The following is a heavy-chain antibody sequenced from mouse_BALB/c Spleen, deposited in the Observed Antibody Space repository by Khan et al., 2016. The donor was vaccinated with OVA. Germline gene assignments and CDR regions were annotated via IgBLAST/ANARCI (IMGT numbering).Heavy chain of an antibody. CDR1: GYAFRSYW. V-gene: IGHV1-9*01. CDR3: ARPYYADY. J-gene: IGHJ2*01. CDR2: ILPGTGNT. Sequence: QVQLQQSGAELMKPGASVKISCKATGYAFRSYWIEWVKQRTGHGLEWVGEILPGTGNTKYNEKFEGKATFTAATSSNTAYLQLNSLKSEDSAVYYCARPYYADYWGQGTTLTVSS. D-gene: IGHD2-10*01.